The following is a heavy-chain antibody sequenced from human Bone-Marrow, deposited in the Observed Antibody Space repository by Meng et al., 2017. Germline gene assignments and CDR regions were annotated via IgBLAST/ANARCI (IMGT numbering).Heavy chain of an antibody. CDR2: MNPNSGNT. D-gene: IGHD2-8*01. CDR3: ARGQYCTTGACPYYFDY. J-gene: IGHJ4*02. Sequence: ASVKVSRKTSGYTFTNNDINWVRQAPGQGLEWMGWMNPNSGNTGFAQKFQGRVTMTSDTSITTAYMELNSLRSDDTAVYYCARGQYCTTGACPYYFDYWGQGALVTVSS. CDR1: GYTFTNND. V-gene: IGHV1-8*01.